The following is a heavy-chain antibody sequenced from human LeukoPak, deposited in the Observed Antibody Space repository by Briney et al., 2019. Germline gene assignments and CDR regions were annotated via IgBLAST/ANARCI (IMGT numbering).Heavy chain of an antibody. Sequence: GAPVKVSCKASGYTFTAYHIHWVRQAPGQGLEWMGWINTNNGGTNYAQKFQGSVTMTRDTSISTAYMELSRLRSDDTAMYYCARDYYDSSGHRFDYWGQGTLVTVSS. V-gene: IGHV1-2*02. D-gene: IGHD3-22*01. J-gene: IGHJ4*02. CDR1: GYTFTAYH. CDR2: INTNNGGT. CDR3: ARDYYDSSGHRFDY.